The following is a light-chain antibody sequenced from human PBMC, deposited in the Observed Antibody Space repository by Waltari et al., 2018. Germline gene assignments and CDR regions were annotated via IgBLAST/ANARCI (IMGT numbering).Light chain of an antibody. CDR3: QQRSSWPWT. CDR1: QSVSSD. J-gene: IGKJ1*01. Sequence: EIVLTQSPVTLSLSPGEIATLSCRASQSVSSDLAWYQQKPGQGPRLLIYDASNRATGIPARFSGSGSETDFTLTISSLEPEDFAVYYCQQRSSWPWTFGQGTKVDVK. CDR2: DAS. V-gene: IGKV3-11*01.